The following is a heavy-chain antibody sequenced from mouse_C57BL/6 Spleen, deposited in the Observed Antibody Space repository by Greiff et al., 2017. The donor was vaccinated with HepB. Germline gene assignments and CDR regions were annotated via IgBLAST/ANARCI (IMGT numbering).Heavy chain of an antibody. CDR1: GYTFTSYW. CDR3: ASRELGEMYYYAMGY. J-gene: IGHJ4*01. Sequence: QVQLQQPGPELVKPGASVKLSCKASGYTFTSYWMHWVKQRPGQGLEWIGNINPSNGGTNSNEKFKSKATLTVDKSSSTAYMQLSSLTSEDSAVYYCASRELGEMYYYAMGYWGEGTSVTVSS. V-gene: IGHV1-53*01. D-gene: IGHD4-1*01. CDR2: INPSNGGT.